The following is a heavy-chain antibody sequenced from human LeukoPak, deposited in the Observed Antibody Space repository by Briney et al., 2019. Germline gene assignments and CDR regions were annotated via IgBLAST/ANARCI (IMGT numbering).Heavy chain of an antibody. Sequence: SETLSLTCAVYGGSFSGYYWSWIRQPPGKGLEWIGEINHSGSTNYNPSLKSRVTISVDTSKTQFSLKLSSVTAADTAVYYCARGRYSSSSFPIYFGYYGMDVWGQGTTVTVSS. CDR3: ARGRYSSSSFPIYFGYYGMDV. J-gene: IGHJ6*02. V-gene: IGHV4-34*01. CDR2: INHSGST. CDR1: GGSFSGYY. D-gene: IGHD6-6*01.